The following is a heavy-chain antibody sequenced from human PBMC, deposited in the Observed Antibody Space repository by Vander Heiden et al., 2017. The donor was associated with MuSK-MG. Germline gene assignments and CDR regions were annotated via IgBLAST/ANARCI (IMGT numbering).Heavy chain of an antibody. CDR1: GFPFSRYA. D-gene: IGHD6-19*01. CDR2: ISGSGGST. J-gene: IGHJ4*02. V-gene: IGHV3-23*01. Sequence: EVPLLESGGGLVQPGGSLRLSCAASGFPFSRYAMSWVRQAPGKGLEWVSAISGSGGSTYYADSVKGRFTISRDNSKNTLYLQMNSLRAEDTAVYYCAHIGTIAVAEFVDYWGQGTLVTVSS. CDR3: AHIGTIAVAEFVDY.